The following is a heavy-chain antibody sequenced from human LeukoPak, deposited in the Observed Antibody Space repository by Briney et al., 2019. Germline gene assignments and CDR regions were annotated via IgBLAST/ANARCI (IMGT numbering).Heavy chain of an antibody. Sequence: ASVKVSCKASGYTFTSYDINWVRQATGQGLEWMGWMNPNSGNTGYAQKFQGRVTITRNTSISTAYMELSSLRSEDTAVYYCARDRGYYDSSGYYSTIVFDYWGQGTLVTVSS. CDR1: GYTFTSYD. V-gene: IGHV1-8*03. CDR2: MNPNSGNT. J-gene: IGHJ4*02. CDR3: ARDRGYYDSSGYYSTIVFDY. D-gene: IGHD3-22*01.